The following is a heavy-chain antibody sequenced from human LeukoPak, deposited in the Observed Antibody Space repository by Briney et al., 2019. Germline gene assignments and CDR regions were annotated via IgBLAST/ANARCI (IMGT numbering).Heavy chain of an antibody. V-gene: IGHV3-21*01. J-gene: IGHJ4*02. D-gene: IGHD3-22*01. Sequence: GGSLRLSCAASGFTFSSYGMNWVRQAPGKGLEWVSSISSSSSYIYYADSVKGRFTISRDNAKNSLYLQMNSLRAEDTAVYYCARASPPYYYDSSGYIDYWGQGTLVTVSS. CDR2: ISSSSSYI. CDR1: GFTFSSYG. CDR3: ARASPPYYYDSSGYIDY.